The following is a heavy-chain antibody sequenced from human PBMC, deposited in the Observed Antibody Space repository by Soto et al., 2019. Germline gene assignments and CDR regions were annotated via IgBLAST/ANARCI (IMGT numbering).Heavy chain of an antibody. CDR1: VFTFSSYD. Sequence: WWSLRLSCAASVFTFSSYDMHWFRQATGKGLEWVSAIGTAGDTYSPGSVKGRFTISRENAKNSLYLQMNSLRAGDTAVYYCASLMVRGVILLYYYGMDVWGQGTTVTVSS. CDR3: ASLMVRGVILLYYYGMDV. D-gene: IGHD3-10*01. CDR2: IGTAGDT. J-gene: IGHJ6*02. V-gene: IGHV3-13*01.